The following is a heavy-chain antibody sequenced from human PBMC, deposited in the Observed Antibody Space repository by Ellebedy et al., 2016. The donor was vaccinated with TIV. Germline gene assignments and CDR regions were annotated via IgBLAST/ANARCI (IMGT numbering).Heavy chain of an antibody. V-gene: IGHV3-74*01. CDR1: GLTFSNYD. D-gene: IGHD2-15*01. CDR2: IYSDGSIT. J-gene: IGHJ4*02. CDR3: ARNADIMAPFDH. Sequence: GESLKISCAASGLTFSNYDMSWVRQAPGMGLVWVSRIYSDGSITSYVDSVEGRFTISRDNAKNTLYLQMNSLTAEDTAVYYCARNADIMAPFDHWGQGALVAVSS.